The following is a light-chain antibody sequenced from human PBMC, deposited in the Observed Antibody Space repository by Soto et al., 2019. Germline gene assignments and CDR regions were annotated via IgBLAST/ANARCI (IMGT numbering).Light chain of an antibody. CDR1: QGISNY. V-gene: IGKV1-27*01. J-gene: IGKJ5*01. CDR3: PQYDDLPIT. CDR2: AAS. Sequence: IKMSQSPASLSASVGDRVTITCRASQGISNYLAWYQQKPGKVPKLLIYAASTLQSGVPSRFRGSGSGTEFSFNITSLQPEDVATYYCPQYDDLPITFGQGTLLENK.